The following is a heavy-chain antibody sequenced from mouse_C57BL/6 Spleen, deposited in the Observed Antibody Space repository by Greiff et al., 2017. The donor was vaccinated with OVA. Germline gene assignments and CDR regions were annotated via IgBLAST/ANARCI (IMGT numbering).Heavy chain of an antibody. CDR2: IDPENGDT. J-gene: IGHJ2*01. CDR1: GFNIKDDY. CDR3: TPSNYGSSYFDY. V-gene: IGHV14-4*01. D-gene: IGHD1-1*01. Sequence: EVQLQQSGAELVRPGASVKLSCTASGFNIKDDYMHWVKQRPEQGLEWIGWIDPENGDTEYASKFQGKATITADTYSNTAYLQLSSLTSEDTAVYYCTPSNYGSSYFDYWGQGTTLTVSS.